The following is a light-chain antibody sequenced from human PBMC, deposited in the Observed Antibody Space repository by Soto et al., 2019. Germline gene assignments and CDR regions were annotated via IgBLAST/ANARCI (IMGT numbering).Light chain of an antibody. V-gene: IGKV4-1*01. CDR1: QSVLYSSSNKNY. CDR3: QQYYATPTWA. CDR2: WAS. Sequence: DSVMTQSPDSLAVSVGGRTTINCKSSQSVLYSSSNKNYLAWYQQKPGQPPKLLIYWASTRDSGVPDRFSGSGSGTDFTLTISSLQPEDVAVYYCQQYYATPTWAFGQGTKVDIK. J-gene: IGKJ1*01.